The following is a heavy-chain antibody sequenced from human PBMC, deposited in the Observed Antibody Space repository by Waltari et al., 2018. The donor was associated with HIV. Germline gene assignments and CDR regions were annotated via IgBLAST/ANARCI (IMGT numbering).Heavy chain of an antibody. D-gene: IGHD3-16*01. V-gene: IGHV6-1*01. CDR1: GDSVSNNRAT. Sequence: QVQLQQSGPGLVKPSQTLSLTCGISGDSVSNNRATWTWIRQSPSRGLEWLGRTYRRSKWYNEYALSVKGRITINPDTSKNQFSLHLNSVTPDDTAVYYCARASRWVRQNLNYYYMDVWGKGTTVTVS. CDR3: ARASRWVRQNLNYYYMDV. CDR2: TYRRSKWYN. J-gene: IGHJ6*03.